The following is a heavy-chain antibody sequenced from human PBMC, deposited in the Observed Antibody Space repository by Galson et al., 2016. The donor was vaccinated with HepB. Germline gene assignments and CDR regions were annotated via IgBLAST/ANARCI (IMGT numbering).Heavy chain of an antibody. J-gene: IGHJ5*02. CDR1: GYSFTNFG. CDR3: VRDWEPRLQTLDMDWIDA. CDR2: INTYNGDS. Sequence: SVKVSCKASGYSFTNFGINWVRQAPGQGLEWMGWINTYNGDSVHAQELQGRVTMTTDTYTSTAYMDLRSLRSDDTAVYYCVRDWEPRLQTLDMDWIDAWGQGTLVTVSS. D-gene: IGHD1-26*01. V-gene: IGHV1-18*01.